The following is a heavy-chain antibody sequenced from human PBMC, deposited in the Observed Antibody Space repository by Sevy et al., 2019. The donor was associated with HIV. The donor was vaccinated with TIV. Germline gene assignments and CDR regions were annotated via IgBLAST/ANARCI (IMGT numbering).Heavy chain of an antibody. CDR1: GYTLTELS. Sequence: ASVKVSCKVSGYTLTELSMHWVRQAPGKGLEWMGGFDPEDGETIYAQKFQGSVTMTEDTSTDTAYMELSSLRSEDTAVYYCATAPITFGGVIVTPHYFDYWGQGTLVTVSS. CDR2: FDPEDGET. J-gene: IGHJ4*02. D-gene: IGHD3-16*02. V-gene: IGHV1-24*01. CDR3: ATAPITFGGVIVTPHYFDY.